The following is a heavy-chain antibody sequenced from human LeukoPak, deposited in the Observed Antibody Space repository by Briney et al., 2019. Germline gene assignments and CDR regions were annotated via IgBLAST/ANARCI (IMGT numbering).Heavy chain of an antibody. CDR3: ARALGPVAGLGELSFEPDY. Sequence: SVKVSCKASGYTFTTYYMHWVRQAPGQGLEWMGIINPSGGITSYAQKFQGRVTMTRDTSTSTVYMELSSLRSEDTAVYYCARALGPVAGLGELSFEPDYWGQGTLVTVSS. J-gene: IGHJ4*02. V-gene: IGHV1-46*01. CDR2: INPSGGIT. CDR1: GYTFTTYY. D-gene: IGHD3-16*02.